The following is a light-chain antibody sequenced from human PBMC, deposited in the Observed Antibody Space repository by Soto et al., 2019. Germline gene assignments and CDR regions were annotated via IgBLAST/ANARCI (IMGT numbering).Light chain of an antibody. CDR2: EVN. Sequence: QSVLTQPPSASGSPGQSVTISCSGTSSDVGGYNYVSWYQQHPGKAPKLMIYEVNKRHSGVPDRFSGSKSGITASLTVSGLQAEDEAYYYCSSYAGSNNFGVFGTGTKVT. V-gene: IGLV2-8*01. J-gene: IGLJ1*01. CDR1: SSDVGGYNY. CDR3: SSYAGSNNFGV.